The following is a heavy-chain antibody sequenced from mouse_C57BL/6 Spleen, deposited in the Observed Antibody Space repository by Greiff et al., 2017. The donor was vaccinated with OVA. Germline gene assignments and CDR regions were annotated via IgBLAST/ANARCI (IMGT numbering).Heavy chain of an antibody. CDR2: INSDGGST. D-gene: IGHD1-1*01. CDR3: ARTITTVVAPRFAY. J-gene: IGHJ3*01. Sequence: DVHLVESGGGLVQPGESLKLSCESNEYEFPSHDMSWVRKTPEKRLELVAAINSDGGSTYYPDTMERRFIISRDNTKKTLYLQMSSLRSEDTALYYCARTITTVVAPRFAYWGQGTLVTVSA. CDR1: EYEFPSHD. V-gene: IGHV5-2*01.